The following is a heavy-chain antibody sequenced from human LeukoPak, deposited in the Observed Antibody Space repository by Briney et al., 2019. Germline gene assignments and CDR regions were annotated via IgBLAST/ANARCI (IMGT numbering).Heavy chain of an antibody. CDR1: GGSFSGYY. CDR2: INHSGST. J-gene: IGHJ6*03. V-gene: IGHV4-34*01. CDR3: ARVLAAAGTGYYYYYYMDV. Sequence: SETLSLTCAVYGGSFSGYYWSWIRQPPGKGLEWIGGINHSGSTNYNPSLKSRVTISVDTSKNQFSLKLSSVTAADTAVDYCARVLAAAGTGYYYYYYMDVWGKGTTVTVSS. D-gene: IGHD6-13*01.